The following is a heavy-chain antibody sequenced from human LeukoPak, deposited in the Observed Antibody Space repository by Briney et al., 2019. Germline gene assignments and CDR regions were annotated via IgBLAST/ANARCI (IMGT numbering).Heavy chain of an antibody. V-gene: IGHV3-9*01. Sequence: GRSLRLSCAVSGFTFGDYSIHWVRQAPGKGLEWVCGINWRSDFIAYADSVRGRFTISRDNANNYVYLQMSSLGPEDTALSYCAKDLARPTSPSVYGLDFWGQGTVVTVSS. CDR1: GFTFGDYS. D-gene: IGHD3-22*01. CDR3: AKDLARPTSPSVYGLDF. CDR2: INWRSDFI. J-gene: IGHJ3*01.